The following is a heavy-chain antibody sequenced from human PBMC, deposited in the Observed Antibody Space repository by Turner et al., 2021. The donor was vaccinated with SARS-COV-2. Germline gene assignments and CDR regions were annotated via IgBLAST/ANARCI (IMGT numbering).Heavy chain of an antibody. CDR2: IYYSGST. CDR1: GGSIRSGAYY. V-gene: IGHV4-31*03. D-gene: IGHD3-10*01. CDR3: ARGRGYYGSGSYYNPYYYGMDV. Sequence: QVQLQESGPGLVKPSQTLSLTCTVSGGSIRSGAYYWSWIRQHPGKGLEWIGYIYYSGSTYYNPSLKSRVTISVDTSKNQFSLKLSSVTAADTAVYYCARGRGYYGSGSYYNPYYYGMDVWGQGTTVTVSS. J-gene: IGHJ6*02.